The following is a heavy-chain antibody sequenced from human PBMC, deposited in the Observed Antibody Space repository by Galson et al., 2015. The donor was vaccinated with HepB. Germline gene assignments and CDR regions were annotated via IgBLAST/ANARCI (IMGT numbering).Heavy chain of an antibody. CDR3: ARGLTGDYVFDS. D-gene: IGHD4-17*01. CDR2: ISARSTYI. CDR1: GFTFCSFS. V-gene: IGHV3-21*01. J-gene: IGHJ4*02. Sequence: SLRLSCAASGFTFCSFSMNWVRQAPGEWLEWVSLISARSTYIYYAQSVKGRFTIPRNHATRSVFLDMNNLRVDDTAVYFCARGLTGDYVFDSWGQGTVVTVSS.